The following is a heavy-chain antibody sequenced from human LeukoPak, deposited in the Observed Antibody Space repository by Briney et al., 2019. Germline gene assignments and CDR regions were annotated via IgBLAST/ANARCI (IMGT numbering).Heavy chain of an antibody. CDR1: GFTFSSYA. CDR3: ARGGVSDAFDI. J-gene: IGHJ3*02. D-gene: IGHD6-25*01. Sequence: GGSLRLSCAASGFTFSSYAMHWVRQAPGKRLEWVAVISYDGSNKYYADSVKGRFTISRDNSKNTLYLQMNSLRAEDTAVYYCARGGVSDAFDIWGQGTMATVSS. CDR2: ISYDGSNK. V-gene: IGHV3-30*04.